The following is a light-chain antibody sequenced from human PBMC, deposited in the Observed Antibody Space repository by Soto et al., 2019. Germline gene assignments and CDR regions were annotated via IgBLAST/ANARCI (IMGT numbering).Light chain of an antibody. CDR3: QQGSDWPPRYT. Sequence: EILLTQSPSTLSLSPGEGVTLSCRASQSVTVNSLAWYQQKPGQAPRLLIYAASTRAAAVPDRFTGSGSGTDFALTISRLEPEDFGVYYCQQGSDWPPRYTFGQGTKLEI. V-gene: IGKV3D-20*02. CDR2: AAS. J-gene: IGKJ2*01. CDR1: QSVTVNS.